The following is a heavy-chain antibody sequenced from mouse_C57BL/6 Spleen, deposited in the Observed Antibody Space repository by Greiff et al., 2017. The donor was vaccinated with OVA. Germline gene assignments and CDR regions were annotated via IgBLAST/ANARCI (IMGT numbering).Heavy chain of an antibody. CDR1: GYTFTDYY. CDR2: IYPGSGNT. Sequence: QVQLKESGAELVRPGASVKLSCKASGYTFTDYYINWVEQRPGQGLEWIARIYPGSGNTYYNEKFKGKATLTAEKSSSTAYMQLSSLTSEDSAVYFCARWGTVVAHWYFDVWGTGTTVTVSS. D-gene: IGHD1-1*01. J-gene: IGHJ1*03. V-gene: IGHV1-76*01. CDR3: ARWGTVVAHWYFDV.